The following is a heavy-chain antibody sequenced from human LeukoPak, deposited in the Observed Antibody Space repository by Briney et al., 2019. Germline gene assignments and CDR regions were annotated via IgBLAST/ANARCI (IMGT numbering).Heavy chain of an antibody. CDR2: IIPIFGTA. V-gene: IGHV1-69*13. D-gene: IGHD3-22*01. CDR1: GYTFTNYI. J-gene: IGHJ4*02. CDR3: AREKYYYDSSGYYDEYYFDY. Sequence: ASVKVSCKASGYTFTNYIIYWVRQAPGQGLEWMGGIIPIFGTANYAQKFQGRVTITADESTSTAYMELSSLRSEDTAVYYCAREKYYYDSSGYYDEYYFDYWGRGTLVTVSS.